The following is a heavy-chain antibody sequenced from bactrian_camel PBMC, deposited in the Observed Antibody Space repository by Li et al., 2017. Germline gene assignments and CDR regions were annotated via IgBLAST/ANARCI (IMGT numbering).Heavy chain of an antibody. Sequence: VESGGGSVQAGGSLKLSCAASGYIFSTCGMSWYRQAPGKGLEWVSSINSGGGSTYYADSVKGRFTISIDNAKTTLYLQMNNLRADDTAMYYCAIGLFADFGLGRGTQVTVS. CDR1: GYIFSTCG. D-gene: IGHD5*01. J-gene: IGHJ4*01. CDR2: INSGGGST. V-gene: IGHV3S1*01.